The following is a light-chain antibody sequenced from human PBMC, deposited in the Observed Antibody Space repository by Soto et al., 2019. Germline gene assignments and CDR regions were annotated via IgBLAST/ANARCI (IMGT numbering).Light chain of an antibody. CDR1: QSVSSSY. Sequence: EIVLTQSPGTLSLSPGERATFSCRASQSVSSSYIAWYQQKRGQAPRRLIYGASIRATGIPDRFSGSGSGTDFTLTISRLEPEDFALYYCQQYHTSPITFGQGTKVDIK. V-gene: IGKV3-20*01. J-gene: IGKJ1*01. CDR3: QQYHTSPIT. CDR2: GAS.